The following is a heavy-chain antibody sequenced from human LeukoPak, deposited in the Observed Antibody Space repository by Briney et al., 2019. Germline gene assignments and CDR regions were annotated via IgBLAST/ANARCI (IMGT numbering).Heavy chain of an antibody. CDR3: AAITAGIAAERDY. J-gene: IGHJ4*02. Sequence: NPSETLSLTCTVSGGSISSSSYYWGWIRQPPGKGLEWIGSIYYSGSTYYNPSLKSRVTISVDTSKNQFSLKLSSVTAADTAVYYCAAITAGIAAERDYWGQGTLVTVSS. V-gene: IGHV4-39*07. CDR1: GGSISSSSYY. D-gene: IGHD6-13*01. CDR2: IYYSGST.